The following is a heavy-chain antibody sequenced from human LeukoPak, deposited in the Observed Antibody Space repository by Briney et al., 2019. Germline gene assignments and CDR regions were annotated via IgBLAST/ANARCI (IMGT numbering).Heavy chain of an antibody. CDR2: INHSGST. V-gene: IGHV4-34*01. CDR3: ARGLADYYDSSGYYYLRPFYYYYYMDV. Sequence: SETLSLTCAAYGGSFSGYYWSWIRQPPGKGLEWIGEINHSGSTNYNPSLKSRVTISVDTSKNQFSLKLSSVTAADTAVYYCARGLADYYDSSGYYYLRPFYYYYYMDVWGKGTTVTVSS. CDR1: GGSFSGYY. D-gene: IGHD3-22*01. J-gene: IGHJ6*03.